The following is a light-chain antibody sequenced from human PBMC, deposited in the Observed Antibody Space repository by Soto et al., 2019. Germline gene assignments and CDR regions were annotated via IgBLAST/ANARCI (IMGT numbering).Light chain of an antibody. Sequence: QSVLTQPPSVSGAPGQRVTISCTGSSSNIGAGYDVHWYQQLPGTAPKLLIYANNNRPSGVPDRFSGSKSGTSASLAITGLQAEDEADYYCQSYDSTLGVDVFGIGTKLTVL. V-gene: IGLV1-40*01. CDR2: ANN. CDR1: SSNIGAGYD. J-gene: IGLJ1*01. CDR3: QSYDSTLGVDV.